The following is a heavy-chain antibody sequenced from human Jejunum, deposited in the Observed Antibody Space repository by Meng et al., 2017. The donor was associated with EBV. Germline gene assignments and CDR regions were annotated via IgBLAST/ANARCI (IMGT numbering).Heavy chain of an antibody. Sequence: QVQLGQSGAEVKKPGASVKVSCKASGYTFTTHHINWVRQATGQGLEYMGWMSPDNGDTGYAQNFQGRLTMTRDTPISTAYMELSSLTSDDTAVYYCARGDGYNLYWGQGTLVTVSS. V-gene: IGHV1-8*01. CDR1: GYTFTTHH. CDR2: MSPDNGDT. D-gene: IGHD5-24*01. J-gene: IGHJ4*02. CDR3: ARGDGYNLY.